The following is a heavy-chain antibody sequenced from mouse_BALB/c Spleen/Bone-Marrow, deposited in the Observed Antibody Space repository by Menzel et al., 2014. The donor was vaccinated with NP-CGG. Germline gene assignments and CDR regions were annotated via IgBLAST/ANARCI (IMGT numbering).Heavy chain of an antibody. CDR2: FYPGSDSI. Sequence: QVQLQQSGAGLVKPGASVKLSCKASGYTFTEYIIHWVKQRSGQGLEWIGWFYPGSDSIKYNEKFKDKATLTADKSSNTVDMELSKLTSEDSAVYFYARREEGGYDYDVGSYAMDYWGQGTSVTVSS. V-gene: IGHV1-62-2*01. D-gene: IGHD2-4*01. J-gene: IGHJ4*01. CDR1: GYTFTEYI. CDR3: ARREEGGYDYDVGSYAMDY.